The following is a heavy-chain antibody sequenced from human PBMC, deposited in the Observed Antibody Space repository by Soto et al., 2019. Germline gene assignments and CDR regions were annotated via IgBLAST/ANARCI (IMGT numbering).Heavy chain of an antibody. J-gene: IGHJ4*02. V-gene: IGHV3-23*01. D-gene: IGHD3-9*01. CDR1: GFTFSSYA. CDR3: AKDTDILTGYHDY. Sequence: GESLKISCAASGFTFSSYAMSWVRQAPGKGLEWVSAISGSGGSTYYADSVKGRFTISRDNSKNTLYLQMNSLRAEDTAVYYCAKDTDILTGYHDYWGQGTLVTVSS. CDR2: ISGSGGST.